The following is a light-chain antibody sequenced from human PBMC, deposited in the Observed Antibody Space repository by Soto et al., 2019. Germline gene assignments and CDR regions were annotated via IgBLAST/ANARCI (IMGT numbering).Light chain of an antibody. J-gene: IGKJ4*01. CDR1: QSISSY. CDR3: QERSNWPSLT. Sequence: EIVLTQSPATLSLSPGERATLSCRASQSISSYLAWYQQKPGQPPRLLMYDPSTRATGIPARFSGSGSGTDFTLNISSLEPEDFAVYYCQERSNWPSLTFGGGTKVEIK. V-gene: IGKV3-11*01. CDR2: DPS.